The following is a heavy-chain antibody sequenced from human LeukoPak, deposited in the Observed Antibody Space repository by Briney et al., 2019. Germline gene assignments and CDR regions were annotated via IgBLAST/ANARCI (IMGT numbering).Heavy chain of an antibody. J-gene: IGHJ4*02. V-gene: IGHV4-39*07. CDR1: GGSISSSSYY. CDR2: IYYSGST. D-gene: IGHD2-2*02. CDR3: ARVYPPRYYFDY. Sequence: SETLSVTCNVSGGSISSSSYYWGWIRQPPGKGLEWIGSIYYSGSTYYNQSLKSRVTISVDTSKNQFSLKLSSVTAADTAVYYCARVYPPRYYFDYWGQGTLVTVSS.